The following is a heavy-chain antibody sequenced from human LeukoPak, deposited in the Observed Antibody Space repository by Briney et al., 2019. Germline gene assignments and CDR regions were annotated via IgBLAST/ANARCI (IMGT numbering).Heavy chain of an antibody. V-gene: IGHV4-59*01. CDR3: ARDLWGYYGSGSYAFDI. CDR1: GGSISSYY. Sequence: PSETLSLTCTVSGGSISSYYWSWIRQPPGKGLEWIGYIYYSGSTTYNPSLKSRVTISVDTSKNQFSLKLSSVTAADTAVYYCARDLWGYYGSGSYAFDIWGQGTMVTVSS. CDR2: IYYSGST. D-gene: IGHD3-10*01. J-gene: IGHJ3*02.